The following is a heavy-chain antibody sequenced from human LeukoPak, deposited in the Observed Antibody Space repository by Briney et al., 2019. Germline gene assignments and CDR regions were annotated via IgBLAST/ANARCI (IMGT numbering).Heavy chain of an antibody. CDR2: IYDSGST. Sequence: SQTLSLTCTVSDDSISSGSYYCSWIRQSPGKGLEWIGYIYDSGSTNYNPSLKSRVTISMDTSKNQFSLNLYSVTAADTAMYYCARAAFDGTTLSNWGQGTLVTVSS. J-gene: IGHJ4*02. D-gene: IGHD5-24*01. CDR3: ARAAFDGTTLSN. CDR1: DDSISSGSYY. V-gene: IGHV4-61*01.